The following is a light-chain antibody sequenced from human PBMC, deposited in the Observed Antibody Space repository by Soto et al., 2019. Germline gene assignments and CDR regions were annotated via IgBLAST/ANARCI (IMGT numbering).Light chain of an antibody. CDR3: QQYGSSPLT. CDR2: GAS. CDR1: QSVSSSY. V-gene: IGKV3-20*01. J-gene: IGKJ4*01. Sequence: ELVLTQSPGTLPLSPGERATLSCRASQSVSSSYLAWYQHKPCQAPRLLLYGASSRATGIPHRFSCSGSGTDFTLTISRLEPEDFAVYYCQQYGSSPLTFGGATKVAIK.